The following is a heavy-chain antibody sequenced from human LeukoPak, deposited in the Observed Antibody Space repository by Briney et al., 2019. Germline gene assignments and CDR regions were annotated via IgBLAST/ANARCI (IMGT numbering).Heavy chain of an antibody. CDR3: ARRGMVRGVKGSFDY. CDR1: GGSFSGYY. D-gene: IGHD3-10*01. J-gene: IGHJ4*02. V-gene: IGHV4-34*01. Sequence: PSETLSLTCAVYGGSFSGYYWSWIRQPPGKGLEWIGEINHSGSTNYNPSLKSRVTISVDTSKNQFSLKLSSVTAADTAVYYCARRGMVRGVKGSFDYWGQGTLVTVSS. CDR2: INHSGST.